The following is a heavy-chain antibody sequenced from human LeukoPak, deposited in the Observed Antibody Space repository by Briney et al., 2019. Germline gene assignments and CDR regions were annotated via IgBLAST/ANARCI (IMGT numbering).Heavy chain of an antibody. CDR3: ARVRTRYNWNDRDFYYYYMDV. CDR1: GFTVSSNY. J-gene: IGHJ6*03. V-gene: IGHV3-66*01. CDR2: IYSGGST. D-gene: IGHD1-1*01. Sequence: PGGSLRLSCAASGFTVSSNYMSWVRQAPGKGLEWVSVIYSGGSTYYADSVKGRFTISRDNSKNTLYLQMNSLRAEDTAVYYCARVRTRYNWNDRDFYYYYMDVWGKGTTVTISS.